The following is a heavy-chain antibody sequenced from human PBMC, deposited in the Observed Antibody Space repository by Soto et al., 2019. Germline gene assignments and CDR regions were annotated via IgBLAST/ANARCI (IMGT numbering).Heavy chain of an antibody. CDR2: IIPILGIA. CDR1: GGTFSSYT. V-gene: IGHV1-69*02. Sequence: GASVKVSCKASGGTFSSYTISWVRQAPGQGLEWMGRIIPILGIANYAQKFQGRVTITADKSTSTAYMELSSLRSEDTAVYYCARTGGATVTTAFNWFDPWGQGTLVTVSS. D-gene: IGHD4-4*01. J-gene: IGHJ5*02. CDR3: ARTGGATVTTAFNWFDP.